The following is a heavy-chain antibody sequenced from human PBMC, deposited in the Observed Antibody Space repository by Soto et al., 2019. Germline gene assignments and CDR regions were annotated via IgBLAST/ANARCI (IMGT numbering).Heavy chain of an antibody. V-gene: IGHV1-2*02. J-gene: IGHJ4*02. CDR3: AREGYCSSTSCYIDNY. Sequence: QVQLVQSGAEVKKPGASVKVSCKASGYTFTGYYMHWVRQAPGQGLEWMGWINPNSGGTNFAQKFQGRVTMTRDTSISTAYMELRRLRSDDTAVYYCAREGYCSSTSCYIDNYWGQGTLVTVSS. D-gene: IGHD2-2*02. CDR2: INPNSGGT. CDR1: GYTFTGYY.